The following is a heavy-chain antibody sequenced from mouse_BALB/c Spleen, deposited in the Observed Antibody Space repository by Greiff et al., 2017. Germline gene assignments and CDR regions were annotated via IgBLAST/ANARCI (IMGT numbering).Heavy chain of an antibody. D-gene: IGHD1-1*01. CDR1: GFTFSDYG. CDR2: ISNLAYSI. CDR3: ARMGDYGSSYPMDY. V-gene: IGHV5-15*02. Sequence: EVQLVESGGGLVQPGGSRKLSCAASGFTFSDYGMAWVRQAPGKGPEWVAFISNLAYSIYYADTVTGRFTISRENAKNTLYLEMSSLRSEDTAMYYCARMGDYGSSYPMDYWGQGTSVTVSS. J-gene: IGHJ4*01.